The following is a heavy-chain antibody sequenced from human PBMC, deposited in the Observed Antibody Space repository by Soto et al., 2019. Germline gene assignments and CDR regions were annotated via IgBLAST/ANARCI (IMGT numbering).Heavy chain of an antibody. D-gene: IGHD4-17*01. V-gene: IGHV3-74*01. J-gene: IGHJ4*02. CDR2: IDSDGSST. CDR1: GFTFSSYW. CDR3: ATVFDV. Sequence: SGGSLRLSCAASGFTFSSYWMHWVRQVPGKGLVWVSHIDSDGSSTSYADSVKGRFTISTDNAENTVYLQMYGLRVEDTAVYYCATVFDVWGQGTLVTVSS.